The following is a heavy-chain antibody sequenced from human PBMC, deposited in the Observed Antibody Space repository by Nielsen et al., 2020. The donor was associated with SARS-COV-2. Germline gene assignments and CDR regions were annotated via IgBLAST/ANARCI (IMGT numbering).Heavy chain of an antibody. J-gene: IGHJ4*02. D-gene: IGHD2-2*01. CDR1: GFTFSSYA. Sequence: GESLKISCAASGFTFSSYAMSWVRQAPGKGLEWVSAISGSGGSTYYADSVKGRFTISRDNSKNTLYLQMNSLRAEDTAVYYCAKVYQLPYLDYWGQGTLVPVSS. CDR3: AKVYQLPYLDY. CDR2: ISGSGGST. V-gene: IGHV3-23*01.